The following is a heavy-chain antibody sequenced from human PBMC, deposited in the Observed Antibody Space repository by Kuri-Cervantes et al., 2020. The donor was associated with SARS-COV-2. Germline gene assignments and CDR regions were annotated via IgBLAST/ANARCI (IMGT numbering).Heavy chain of an antibody. CDR2: ISGSGGST. Sequence: GESLKISCAASGFTFSSYAMSWVRQAPGKGLEWVSAISGSGGSTYYADSVKGRFTISRDNSKNTLYLQMNSLRAEDTAVYYCARPYYYDSSGYYLERAFDIWGQGTMVTVSS. J-gene: IGHJ3*02. CDR3: ARPYYYDSSGYYLERAFDI. V-gene: IGHV3-23*01. CDR1: GFTFSSYA. D-gene: IGHD3-22*01.